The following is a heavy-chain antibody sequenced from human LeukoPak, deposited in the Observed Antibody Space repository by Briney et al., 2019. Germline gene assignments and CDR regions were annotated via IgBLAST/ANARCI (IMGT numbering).Heavy chain of an antibody. CDR2: IYDSGST. D-gene: IGHD3-16*01. CDR3: ARRRPGGPFDY. J-gene: IGHJ4*02. CDR1: GGSIRSSYYY. Sequence: SETLSLTCTVSGGSIRSSYYYWGWIRQPPGKGLEWIGSIYDSGSTYYNPSLKSRVTIFVDTPKNQFSLKLSSVTAADTAVYYCARRRPGGPFDYWGQGTLVTVSS. V-gene: IGHV4-39*01.